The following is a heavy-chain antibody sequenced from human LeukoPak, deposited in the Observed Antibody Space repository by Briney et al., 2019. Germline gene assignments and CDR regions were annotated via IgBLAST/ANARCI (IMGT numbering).Heavy chain of an antibody. J-gene: IGHJ3*02. CDR3: ARDYYDSSGYYSSDAFDI. V-gene: IGHV3-11*01. D-gene: IGHD3-22*01. CDR2: ISSSGSTI. Sequence: GGSLRLSCAASGFTFSDYYMNWIRQAPGKGLEWVSYISSSGSTIYYADSVKGRFTISRDNAKNSLYLQMNSLRAEDTALYYCARDYYDSSGYYSSDAFDIWGQGTMVTVSS. CDR1: GFTFSDYY.